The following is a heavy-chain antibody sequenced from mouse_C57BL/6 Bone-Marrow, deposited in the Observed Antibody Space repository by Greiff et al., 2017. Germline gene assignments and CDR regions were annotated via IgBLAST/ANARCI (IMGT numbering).Heavy chain of an antibody. D-gene: IGHD2-5*01. Sequence: QVQLQQPGAELVMPGASVKLSCKASGYTFTSYWMHWVKQRPGQGLEWIGEIDPSDSYTNYNQKFKGKSTLTVDKSSSTAYMQLSSLTSKDSAVYYCARSGYSNYVYYYAMDYWGQGTSVTVSS. CDR1: GYTFTSYW. V-gene: IGHV1-69*01. CDR2: IDPSDSYT. J-gene: IGHJ4*01. CDR3: ARSGYSNYVYYYAMDY.